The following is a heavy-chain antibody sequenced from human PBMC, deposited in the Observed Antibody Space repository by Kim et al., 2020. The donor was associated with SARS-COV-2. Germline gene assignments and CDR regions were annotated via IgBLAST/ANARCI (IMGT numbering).Heavy chain of an antibody. CDR3: ARRLRYFDWLSPSYYYYYMDV. J-gene: IGHJ6*03. CDR1: GYTFTSYD. CDR2: MNPNSGNT. D-gene: IGHD3-9*01. V-gene: IGHV1-8*01. Sequence: ASVKVSCKASGYTFTSYDINWVRQATGQGLEWMGWMNPNSGNTGYAQKFQGRVTMTRNTSISTAYMELSSLRSEDPAVYYCARRLRYFDWLSPSYYYYYMDVWGKGTTVTVSS.